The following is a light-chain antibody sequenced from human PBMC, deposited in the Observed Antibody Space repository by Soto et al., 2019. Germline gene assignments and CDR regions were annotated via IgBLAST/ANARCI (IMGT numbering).Light chain of an antibody. CDR3: QQYNDWPPT. V-gene: IGKV3D-15*01. CDR1: QNVANY. CDR2: ESS. J-gene: IGKJ1*01. Sequence: EIVLTQSPATLSLSPVERATLSCMASQNVANYLDWYQQKPGQAPRLLIYESSNRATGIAARFSGSGSGTEFTLTISSLQSEDFAVYYCQQYNDWPPTFGQGTKVDIK.